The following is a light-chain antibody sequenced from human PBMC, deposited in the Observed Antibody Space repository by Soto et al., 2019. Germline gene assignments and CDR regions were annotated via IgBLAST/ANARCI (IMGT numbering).Light chain of an antibody. CDR3: QQGHNSPLT. CDR2: GAS. Sequence: EIVMTQSPATLSLSPGERAALSCRASQSINSELAWYQQKPGQPPRLLIYGASTRATGVPARFTGSESGSEFTLTISGLQSEDVAVYYCQQGHNSPLTFGQGTRLEI. V-gene: IGKV3-15*01. CDR1: QSINSE. J-gene: IGKJ2*01.